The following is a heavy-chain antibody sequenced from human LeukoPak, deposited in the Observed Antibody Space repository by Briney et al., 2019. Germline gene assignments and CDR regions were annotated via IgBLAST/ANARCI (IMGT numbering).Heavy chain of an antibody. J-gene: IGHJ6*02. CDR2: IRSKANSYAT. CDR1: GFTFSGSA. Sequence: GGSLRLSCAASGFTFSGSAMHWVRQASGKGLEWVGRIRSKANSYATAYAASVKGRFTISRDDSKSTAYLQMNSLKTEDTAVYYCTGTIAVAGGHYYYGMDVWGQGTTVTVSS. D-gene: IGHD6-19*01. V-gene: IGHV3-73*01. CDR3: TGTIAVAGGHYYYGMDV.